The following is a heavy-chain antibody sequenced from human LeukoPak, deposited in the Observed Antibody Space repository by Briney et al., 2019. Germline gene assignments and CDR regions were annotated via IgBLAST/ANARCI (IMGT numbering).Heavy chain of an antibody. CDR1: GFTFSRYW. CDR2: INPDGSTT. D-gene: IGHD2-2*01. CDR3: ARVRVPAAADAFDI. J-gene: IGHJ3*02. V-gene: IGHV3-74*01. Sequence: PGGSLRLSCAASGFTFSRYWIHWVRQAPGKGLEWVSRINPDGSTTTYADSVKGRCTISRDNVKNTVYLQMNSLRAEDTAVYYCARVRVPAAADAFDIWGQGTMVTVSS.